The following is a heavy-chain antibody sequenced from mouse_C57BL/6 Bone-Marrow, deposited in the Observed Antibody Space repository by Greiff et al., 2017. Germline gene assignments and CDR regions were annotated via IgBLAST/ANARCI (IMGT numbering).Heavy chain of an antibody. J-gene: IGHJ3*01. CDR3: AIDSSGPPWVAY. CDR1: GYTFTSYW. D-gene: IGHD3-2*02. V-gene: IGHV1-69*01. Sequence: QVQLQQPGAELVMPGASVKLSCKASGYTFTSYWMHWVKQRPGQGLEWIGEIDPSDSYTNYNQKFKGKSTLTVDKSSSTAYMQLSSLTSEDSAVYDCAIDSSGPPWVAYWGQGTLVTVSA. CDR2: IDPSDSYT.